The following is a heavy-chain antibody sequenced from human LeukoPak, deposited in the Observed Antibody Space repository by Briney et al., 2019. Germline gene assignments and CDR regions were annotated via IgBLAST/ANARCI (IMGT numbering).Heavy chain of an antibody. J-gene: IGHJ4*02. Sequence: GGSLRLSCAASGFTFSSDWMSWVRQAPGKGLEWVANIKQDGSEKECVDSVKGPFTISRDNAKNSVYLQMNSLRAEDTAVYYCARRRWAQSEFDYWGQGTLVTVSS. CDR1: GFTFSSDW. CDR2: IKQDGSEK. CDR3: ARRRWAQSEFDY. D-gene: IGHD5-24*01. V-gene: IGHV3-7*01.